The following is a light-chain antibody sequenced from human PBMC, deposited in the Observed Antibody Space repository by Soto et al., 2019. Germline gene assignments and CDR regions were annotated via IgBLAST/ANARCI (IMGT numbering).Light chain of an antibody. CDR2: DAS. CDR3: QPRLNWPPG. V-gene: IGKV3-11*01. CDR1: QSVTNY. Sequence: EIVLAQCPATLSLSPGERATLSCRASQSVTNYIAWYQQRPGQAPRLLIYDASNRATGVPARFSGSRSRTDFTLTISDLEPADFGLYYSQPRLNWPPGFGQATTVDI. J-gene: IGKJ1*01.